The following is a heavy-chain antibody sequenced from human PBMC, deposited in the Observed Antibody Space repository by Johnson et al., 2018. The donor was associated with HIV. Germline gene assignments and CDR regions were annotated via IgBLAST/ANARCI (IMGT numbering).Heavy chain of an antibody. Sequence: VLLVESGGGVVRPGGSLRLSCAASGFTFDDYGMSWVRQAPGKGLEWVSGINWNGGNTGYVDSVKGRFTIFRDNAKNSLYIQMSGLREEDTAVYYCANLPVGATGTDAFDIWGQGTKVTVSS. D-gene: IGHD1-26*01. CDR1: GFTFDDYG. CDR3: ANLPVGATGTDAFDI. J-gene: IGHJ3*02. V-gene: IGHV3-20*04. CDR2: INWNGGNT.